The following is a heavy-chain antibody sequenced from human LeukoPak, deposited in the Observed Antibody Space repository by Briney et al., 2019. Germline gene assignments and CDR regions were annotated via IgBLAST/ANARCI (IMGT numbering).Heavy chain of an antibody. J-gene: IGHJ6*02. CDR2: IYYSGST. D-gene: IGHD3-10*01. Sequence: SETLSLTCTLSGGSISSYYWSWIRQPPGKGLEWIGYIYYSGSTNYNPSLKSRVTISVDTSKDQFSLKLSSVTAADTAVYYCARHRVPMVRGAYRNYYYYYGMDVWGQGTTVTVSS. V-gene: IGHV4-59*08. CDR1: GGSISSYY. CDR3: ARHRVPMVRGAYRNYYYYYGMDV.